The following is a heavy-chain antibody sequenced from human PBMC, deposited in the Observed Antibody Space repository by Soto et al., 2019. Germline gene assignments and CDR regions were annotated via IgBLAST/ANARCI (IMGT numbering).Heavy chain of an antibody. V-gene: IGHV3-21*01. CDR3: ARDLHDYGDYWYFDL. J-gene: IGHJ2*01. Sequence: EVQLVESGGGLVKPGGSLRLSCAASGFTFSSYSMNWVRQAPGKGLEWVSSISSSSSYIYYADSVKGRFTISRDNAKNSLYLQMNSLRAEDTAVYYCARDLHDYGDYWYFDLWGRGTLVTVSS. D-gene: IGHD4-17*01. CDR2: ISSSSSYI. CDR1: GFTFSSYS.